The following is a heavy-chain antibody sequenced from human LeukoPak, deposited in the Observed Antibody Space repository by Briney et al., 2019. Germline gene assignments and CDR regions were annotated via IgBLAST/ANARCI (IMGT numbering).Heavy chain of an antibody. J-gene: IGHJ6*02. CDR3: ARELRNFWSGYYPYHYYGMDV. V-gene: IGHV3-33*01. Sequence: PGGSLRLSCAASGFTFSSYGMHWVRQAPGKGLAWVAVIWYVGSIKYYADSVKGRLTISRDNSKNTLYLQMNSLRAEDTAVYYCARELRNFWSGYYPYHYYGMDVWGQGTTVTVSS. CDR1: GFTFSSYG. CDR2: IWYVGSIK. D-gene: IGHD3-3*01.